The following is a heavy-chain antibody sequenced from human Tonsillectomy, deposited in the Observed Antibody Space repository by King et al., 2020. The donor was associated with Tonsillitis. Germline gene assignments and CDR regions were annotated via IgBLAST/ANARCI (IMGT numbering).Heavy chain of an antibody. V-gene: IGHV4-30-2*01. D-gene: IGHD3-22*01. CDR1: GGSISSVGYS. Sequence: LQLQESGSGLVKPSQTLSLTCAVSGGSISSVGYSWSWIRQPPGKGLEWIGYIYQSGSTYYNPSLKSRVTISVDRSKNQFSLKLSSVTAADTAVYSCTRGSGYYASSGWGDYFDYWGQGTLVTVSS. J-gene: IGHJ4*02. CDR2: IYQSGST. CDR3: TRGSGYYASSGWGDYFDY.